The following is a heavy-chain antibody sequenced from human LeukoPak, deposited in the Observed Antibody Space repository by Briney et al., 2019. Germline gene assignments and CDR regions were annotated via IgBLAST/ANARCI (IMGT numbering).Heavy chain of an antibody. J-gene: IGHJ3*02. V-gene: IGHV1-8*01. CDR3: ARCTGGDCGGAFDI. CDR1: GNTFTNYD. CDR2: MNPNTGNA. D-gene: IGHD2-21*02. Sequence: GASVKVSCKTSGNTFTNYDINWLRQATGQGLEWRGWMNPNTGNAASAQKFQGRVTMTRNISISTAYMELSSLRFEDTAVYYCARCTGGDCGGAFDIWGQGTMVTVSS.